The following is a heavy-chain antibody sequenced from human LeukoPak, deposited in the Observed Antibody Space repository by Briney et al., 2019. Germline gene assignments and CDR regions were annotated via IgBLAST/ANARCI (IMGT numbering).Heavy chain of an antibody. Sequence: ASVKVSCKASGYTFTDYYMQWVRQAPGQGLEWMGWINPNSGGTNYAQKFQGRVTMTRDTSISTAYMELSSLTSDDTAVYYCARSKGVDYWGQGTLVTVSS. J-gene: IGHJ4*02. CDR3: ARSKGVDY. CDR2: INPNSGGT. V-gene: IGHV1-2*02. D-gene: IGHD4-11*01. CDR1: GYTFTDYY.